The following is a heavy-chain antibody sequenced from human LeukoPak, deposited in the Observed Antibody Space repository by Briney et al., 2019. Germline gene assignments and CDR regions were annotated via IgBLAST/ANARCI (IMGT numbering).Heavy chain of an antibody. J-gene: IGHJ4*02. CDR2: IYSGGST. V-gene: IGHV3-66*01. CDR1: GFTVSSNY. D-gene: IGHD3-22*01. CDR3: ARAKFPGVSSGYYPFDC. Sequence: GGSLRLSCAASGFTVSSNYMSWVRQAPGKGLEWVSVIYSGGSTYYADSVKGRFTISRDNSKNTLYLQMNSLRAEDTAVYYCARAKFPGVSSGYYPFDCWGQGTLVTVSS.